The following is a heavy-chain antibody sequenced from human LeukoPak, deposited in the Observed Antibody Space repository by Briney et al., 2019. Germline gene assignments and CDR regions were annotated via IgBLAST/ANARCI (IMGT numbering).Heavy chain of an antibody. V-gene: IGHV4-59*01. CDR2: IYYSGST. Sequence: PSETLSLTCTVSGGSISSYYWSWIRQPPGKGLQWIGYIYYSGSTYYSPSLKSRVTISLDTSKNQFSLKLSSVTAADTAVYYCARLRLLWFGETANWFDPWGQGTLVTVSS. CDR1: GGSISSYY. D-gene: IGHD3-10*01. CDR3: ARLRLLWFGETANWFDP. J-gene: IGHJ5*02.